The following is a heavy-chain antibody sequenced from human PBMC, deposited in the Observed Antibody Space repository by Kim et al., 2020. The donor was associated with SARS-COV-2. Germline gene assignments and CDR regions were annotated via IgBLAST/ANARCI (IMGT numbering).Heavy chain of an antibody. Sequence: DSVKGRFTISRDNSKNTLYLQMNSLRAEDTAVYYCAKGLDSSGYLSAFDYWGQGTLVTVSS. D-gene: IGHD3-22*01. CDR3: AKGLDSSGYLSAFDY. V-gene: IGHV3-23*01. J-gene: IGHJ4*02.